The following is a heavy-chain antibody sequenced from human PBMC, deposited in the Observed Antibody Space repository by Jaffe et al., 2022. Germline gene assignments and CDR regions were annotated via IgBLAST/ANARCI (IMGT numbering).Heavy chain of an antibody. Sequence: EVQLLESGGDLVQPGGSLRLSCAASGFTFSSYAMSWVRQAPGKGLEWVSAISGSGGTTYHADSVKGRFTISRDNSKNTLYLQMNSLRAEDTAVYYCAKYRTIRRDAFDIWGQGTMVTVSS. CDR2: ISGSGGTT. D-gene: IGHD1-1*01. V-gene: IGHV3-23*01. CDR1: GFTFSSYA. J-gene: IGHJ3*02. CDR3: AKYRTIRRDAFDI.